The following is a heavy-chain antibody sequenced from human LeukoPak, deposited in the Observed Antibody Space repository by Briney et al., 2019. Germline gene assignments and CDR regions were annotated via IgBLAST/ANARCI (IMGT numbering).Heavy chain of an antibody. CDR1: GFTFSNYW. CDR2: ISTDGSTT. Sequence: PGGSLRLSCAASGFTFSNYWMHWVRQGPGKGLALVARISTDGSTTSYGDSVKGQFTVSRDNAKNTVYLQMNSLRAEDTGVYYCAKDNSPGWFGPWGQGTLVTVSS. J-gene: IGHJ5*02. D-gene: IGHD4-11*01. V-gene: IGHV3-74*01. CDR3: AKDNSPGWFGP.